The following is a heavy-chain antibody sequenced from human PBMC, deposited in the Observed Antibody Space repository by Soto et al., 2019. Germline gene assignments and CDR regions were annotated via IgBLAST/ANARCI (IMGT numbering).Heavy chain of an antibody. CDR2: ISAYNGNT. D-gene: IGHD6-13*01. CDR3: ARDRGSSWRMNYYYSGMDV. Sequence: QVQLVQSGAEVKKPGASVKVSCKASGYTFTSYGISWVRQAPGQGLEWMGWISAYNGNTNYAQKLQGRVTMTTDTATSTAYMELRSLRSDDTAVYYCARDRGSSWRMNYYYSGMDVWGQGTTVTVSS. CDR1: GYTFTSYG. V-gene: IGHV1-18*01. J-gene: IGHJ6*02.